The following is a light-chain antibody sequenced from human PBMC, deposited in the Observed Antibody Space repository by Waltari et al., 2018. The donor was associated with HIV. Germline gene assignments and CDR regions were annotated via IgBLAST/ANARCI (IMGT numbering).Light chain of an antibody. CDR1: SSHVVAYNY. Sequence: QSALTQPASVSGSPGQSITVSCPGTSSHVVAYNYVSWYQQTPGPAPKLVIYEVSNRPSGISYRFSGSKSGNTASLTISGLQTEDEGDYYCSSFTTSNSLLFGGGTKVTVL. V-gene: IGLV2-14*01. CDR2: EVS. J-gene: IGLJ2*01. CDR3: SSFTTSNSLL.